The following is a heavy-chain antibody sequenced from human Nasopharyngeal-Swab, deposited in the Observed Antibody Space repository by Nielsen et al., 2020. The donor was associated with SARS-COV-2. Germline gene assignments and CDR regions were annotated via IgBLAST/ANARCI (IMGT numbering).Heavy chain of an antibody. CDR3: ARDSSDSYYGMDV. V-gene: IGHV1-69*06. J-gene: IGHJ6*02. CDR2: IIPIFGTA. CDR1: GRTFSSYA. Sequence: SVQVSCKASGRTFSSYAISWVRQAPGQGLEWMGGIIPIFGTANYAQKFQGRVTITADKSTSTAYMELSSLRSEDTAVYYCARDSSDSYYGMDVWGQGTTVTVSS.